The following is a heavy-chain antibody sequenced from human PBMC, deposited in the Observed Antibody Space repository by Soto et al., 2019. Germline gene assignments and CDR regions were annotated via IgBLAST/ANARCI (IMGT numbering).Heavy chain of an antibody. V-gene: IGHV3-13*01. CDR1: GFTLSNHD. CDR3: ARGPGSPRYYNGMDV. J-gene: IGHJ6*02. D-gene: IGHD3-10*01. CDR2: IGIGGDT. Sequence: EVQLVESGGGLVQPGGSLRLSCAASGFTLSNHDMYWVRQGKGKGLEWVSAIGIGGDTYYPGSVKGRFTISRQNARNSLLSQKEHLRGGEQGVYYWARGPGSPRYYNGMDVWGQGTTVTVSS.